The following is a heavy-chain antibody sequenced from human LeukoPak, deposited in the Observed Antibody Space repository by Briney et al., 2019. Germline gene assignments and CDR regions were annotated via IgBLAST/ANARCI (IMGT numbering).Heavy chain of an antibody. D-gene: IGHD6-19*01. CDR1: GFTFSSYG. Sequence: GGSPRLSCAASGFTFSSYGMHWVRQAPGKGLEWVAVISYDGSNRYYADSVKGRFTISRDNSKNTLYLQMNSLRAEDTAVYYCAKDLTAVAAPSYWGQGTLVTVSS. J-gene: IGHJ4*02. CDR3: AKDLTAVAAPSY. V-gene: IGHV3-30*18. CDR2: ISYDGSNR.